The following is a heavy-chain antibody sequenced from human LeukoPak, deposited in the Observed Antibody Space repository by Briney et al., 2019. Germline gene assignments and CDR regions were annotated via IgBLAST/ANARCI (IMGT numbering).Heavy chain of an antibody. CDR3: VKDSEMATINAFDI. CDR1: GFTFSDYA. Sequence: GGSLRLSCSASGFTFSDYAMHWVRQAPGKGLEYVSEISSNGGSTYYADSVKGRFTISRDNSKNTLYLQMSSLRAEDTAVCYCVKDSEMATINAFDIWGQGTMVTVSS. J-gene: IGHJ3*02. CDR2: ISSNGGST. V-gene: IGHV3-64D*06. D-gene: IGHD5-24*01.